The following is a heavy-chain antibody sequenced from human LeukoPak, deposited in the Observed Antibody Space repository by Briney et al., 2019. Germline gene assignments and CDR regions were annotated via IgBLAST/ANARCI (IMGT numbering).Heavy chain of an antibody. CDR2: ISASGDST. D-gene: IGHD1-26*01. CDR3: ARDRWELLRGEFDY. V-gene: IGHV3-23*01. Sequence: GGSLRLSCAASGFTFPSFAMSWVRQTPGKGLEWVSTISASGDSTFYAASVKGRFTISRDNSKNTLHLQMNSLRAEDTAVYYCARDRWELLRGEFDYWGQGTLVTVSS. CDR1: GFTFPSFA. J-gene: IGHJ4*02.